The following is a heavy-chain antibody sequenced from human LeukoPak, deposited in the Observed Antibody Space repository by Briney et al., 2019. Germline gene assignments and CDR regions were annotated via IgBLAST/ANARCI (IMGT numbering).Heavy chain of an antibody. CDR3: AKEVAAAVYYYYGMDV. D-gene: IGHD6-13*01. J-gene: IGHJ6*02. V-gene: IGHV3-23*01. Sequence: TGGSLRLSCAASGFTLSSYAMSWVRQAPGKGLEWVSAISGSGGSTYYADSVKGRFTISRANSKNTLYLQMNSLRAEDTAVYYCAKEVAAAVYYYYGMDVWGQGTTVTVSS. CDR2: ISGSGGST. CDR1: GFTLSSYA.